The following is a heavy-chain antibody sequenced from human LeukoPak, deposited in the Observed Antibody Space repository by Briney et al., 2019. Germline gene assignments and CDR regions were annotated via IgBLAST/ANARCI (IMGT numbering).Heavy chain of an antibody. CDR3: ARDYGSGSYHFDY. J-gene: IGHJ4*02. V-gene: IGHV3-9*01. CDR2: ISWNSGSI. CDR1: GFTFDDYA. D-gene: IGHD3-10*01. Sequence: GGSLRLSCVASGFTFDDYAMHWVRQAPGKGLEWVSGISWNSGSIGYADSVKGRFTISRDNAKNSLYLQMNSLRAEDTALYYCARDYGSGSYHFDYWGQGTLVTVSS.